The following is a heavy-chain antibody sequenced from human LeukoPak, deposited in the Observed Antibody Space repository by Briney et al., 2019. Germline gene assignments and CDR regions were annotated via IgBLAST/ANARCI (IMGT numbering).Heavy chain of an antibody. CDR2: IYYSGKT. CDR1: GGSINSAGHS. J-gene: IGHJ4*02. Sequence: SETLSLTCAVSGGSINSAGHSWSWIRQPPGKGLEWIGYIYYSGKTYYNPSLKSPVSISIDTSKNQFSLKVSSVTAADTAVYYCAREDLNNCVDYWGQGTLVTVSS. D-gene: IGHD1-20*01. V-gene: IGHV4-30-4*07. CDR3: AREDLNNCVDY.